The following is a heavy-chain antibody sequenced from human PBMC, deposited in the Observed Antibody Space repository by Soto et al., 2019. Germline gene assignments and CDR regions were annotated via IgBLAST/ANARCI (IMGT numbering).Heavy chain of an antibody. CDR1: GGSISSYY. J-gene: IGHJ5*02. Sequence: TSETLSLTCTVSGGSISSYYWSWIRQPPGKGLEWIGYIYYSGSTNYNPSLKSRVTISVDTSKNQFSLKLSSVTAADTAVHYCAREKGPPRYCSGGSCYSGNWFDPWGQGTLVTVSS. V-gene: IGHV4-59*01. CDR2: IYYSGST. D-gene: IGHD2-15*01. CDR3: AREKGPPRYCSGGSCYSGNWFDP.